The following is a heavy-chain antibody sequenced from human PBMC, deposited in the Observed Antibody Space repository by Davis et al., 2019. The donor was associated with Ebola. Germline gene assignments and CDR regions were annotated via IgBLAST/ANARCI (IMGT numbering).Heavy chain of an antibody. CDR1: GFSFSNYA. J-gene: IGHJ4*02. CDR3: ARAVFHEVLDY. Sequence: GESLKISCAASGFSFSNYAMSWVRQAPGRGLEWVSGISGSGGSTYDADSVKGRFTISRDNSKNTLYLQMNSLRAEDTAVYYCARAVFHEVLDYWGQGTPVTVSS. D-gene: IGHD3-3*01. CDR2: ISGSGGST. V-gene: IGHV3-23*01.